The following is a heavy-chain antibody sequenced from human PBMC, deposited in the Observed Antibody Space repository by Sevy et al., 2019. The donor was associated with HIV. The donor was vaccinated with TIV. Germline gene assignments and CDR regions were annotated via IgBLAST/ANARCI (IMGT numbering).Heavy chain of an antibody. D-gene: IGHD3-9*01. Sequence: GGSLRLSCAASGFTFSSYAMSWVRQAPGKGLEWVSAISGSGGSTYYADSVKGRFTISRDNSKNTLYLQMNSLRAEDTAVYYCAQLHRTVRYFDWLPHPIDYWGQGTLVTVSS. J-gene: IGHJ4*02. V-gene: IGHV3-23*01. CDR3: AQLHRTVRYFDWLPHPIDY. CDR2: ISGSGGST. CDR1: GFTFSSYA.